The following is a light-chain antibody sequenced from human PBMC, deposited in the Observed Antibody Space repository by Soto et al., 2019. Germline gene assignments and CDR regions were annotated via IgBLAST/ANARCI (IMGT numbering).Light chain of an antibody. CDR2: VGS. Sequence: DIVITQSPLSLSVTPGEPASISCRSSQRLLHSNGYNYLDWYLQKPGQSPQLLIYVGSNRASGVPDRFIGSGSGTDFTLKIRRVEAEDVGVYYCMHAPQSSSTFGQGTKLEIK. J-gene: IGKJ2*01. V-gene: IGKV2-28*01. CDR1: QRLLHSNGYNY. CDR3: MHAPQSSST.